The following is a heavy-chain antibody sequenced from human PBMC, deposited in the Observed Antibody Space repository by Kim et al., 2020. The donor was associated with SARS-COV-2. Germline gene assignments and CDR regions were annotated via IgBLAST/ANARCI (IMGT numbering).Heavy chain of an antibody. CDR3: ARDLNF. CDR1: GFTVSTNY. CDR2: SYAGNT. J-gene: IGHJ4*02. Sequence: LSLTCAASGFTVSTNYMSWVRQAPGKGLEWVSVSYAGNTDYADSVKGRFIISSDYSKNTLYLQMRSLRAEDTALYYCARDLNFWGQGTLVTVSS. V-gene: IGHV3-53*01.